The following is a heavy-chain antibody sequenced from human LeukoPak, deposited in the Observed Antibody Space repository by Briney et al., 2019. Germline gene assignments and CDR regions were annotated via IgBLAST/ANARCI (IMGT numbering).Heavy chain of an antibody. CDR1: GGSISSYY. Sequence: PSETLSLTCTVSGGSISSYYWSWIRQPPGKGLEWIGYIYYSGSTNCNPSLKSRVTISLDTSKNQFSLKLSSVTAADTAVYYCARGTGYYGSGSPDNYFDYWGQGTLVTVSS. CDR2: IYYSGST. J-gene: IGHJ4*02. D-gene: IGHD3-10*01. V-gene: IGHV4-59*01. CDR3: ARGTGYYGSGSPDNYFDY.